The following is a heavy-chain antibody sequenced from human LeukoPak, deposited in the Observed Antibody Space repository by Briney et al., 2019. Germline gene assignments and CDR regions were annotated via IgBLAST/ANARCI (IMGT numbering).Heavy chain of an antibody. CDR3: ARIRYSGYYFDY. D-gene: IGHD1-26*01. CDR1: GGSISSGGYY. CDR2: IYYSGST. V-gene: IGHV4-30-4*08. Sequence: SETLSLTCTVSGGSISSGGYYWSWIRQPPGKGLEWIGYIYYSGSTYYNPSLKSRVTISVDTSKNQFSLKLSSVTAADTAVYYCARIRYSGYYFDYWGQGTLVTVSS. J-gene: IGHJ4*02.